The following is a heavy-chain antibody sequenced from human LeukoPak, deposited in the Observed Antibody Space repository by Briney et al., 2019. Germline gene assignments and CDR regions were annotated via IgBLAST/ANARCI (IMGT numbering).Heavy chain of an antibody. V-gene: IGHV3-74*01. D-gene: IGHD3-10*01. CDR1: GFTFSSYW. Sequence: GGSLRLSCAASGFTFSSYWMHWVRQAPGKGLVWVSRISTDGSSTSYADFVKGRFTISRDNAKNTLFLQMNSLRAEDTAVYYCARDFLWGSGSRWGQGTLVTVSP. CDR3: ARDFLWGSGSR. CDR2: ISTDGSST. J-gene: IGHJ4*02.